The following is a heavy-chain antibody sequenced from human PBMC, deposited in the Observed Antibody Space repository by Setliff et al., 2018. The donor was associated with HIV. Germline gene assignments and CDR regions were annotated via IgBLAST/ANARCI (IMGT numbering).Heavy chain of an antibody. CDR1: GYTLSELS. J-gene: IGHJ4*02. CDR3: ARETEVKGYYDSSGSWGLGY. V-gene: IGHV1-24*01. D-gene: IGHD3-22*01. Sequence: GASVKVSCKVYGYTLSELSIHWVRQVPGKRLEWMGYFDPQDGETVHAQKFQGRVTITADESTSIAYMELSTLTSDDTAVYYCARETEVKGYYDSSGSWGLGYWGQGTLVTVSS. CDR2: FDPQDGET.